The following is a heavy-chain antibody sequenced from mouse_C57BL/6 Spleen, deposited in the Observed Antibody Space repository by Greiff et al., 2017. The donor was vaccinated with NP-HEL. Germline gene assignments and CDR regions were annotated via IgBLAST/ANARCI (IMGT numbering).Heavy chain of an antibody. Sequence: EVQLQQSGPGLVKPSQSLSLTCSVTGYSITSGYYWNWIRQFPGNKLEWMGYISYDGSNNYNPSLKNRIPITRDTSKNQFFLKLNSVTTEDTATYYCSYYDYDEGAAYWGQGTLVTVSA. CDR3: SYYDYDEGAAY. V-gene: IGHV3-6*01. CDR1: GYSITSGYY. CDR2: ISYDGSN. J-gene: IGHJ3*01. D-gene: IGHD2-4*01.